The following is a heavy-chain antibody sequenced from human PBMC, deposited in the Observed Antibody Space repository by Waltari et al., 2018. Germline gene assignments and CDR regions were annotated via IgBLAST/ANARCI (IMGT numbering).Heavy chain of an antibody. V-gene: IGHV4-34*01. D-gene: IGHD3-22*01. CDR3: ARDDSSGYTFDY. CDR2: INHSGST. Sequence: QVQLQQWGAGLLKPSETLSLTCAVYGGSFRGYYWSWRRQPPGKGLEWIGEINHSGSTNYNPSLKSRVTISVDTSKNQFSLKLSSVTAADTAVYYCARDDSSGYTFDYWGQGTLVTVSS. CDR1: GGSFRGYY. J-gene: IGHJ4*02.